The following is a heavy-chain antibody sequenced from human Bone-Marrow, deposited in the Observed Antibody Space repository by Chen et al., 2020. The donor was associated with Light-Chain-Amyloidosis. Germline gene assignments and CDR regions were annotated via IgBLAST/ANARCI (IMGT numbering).Heavy chain of an antibody. CDR3: AKDKPGVFAN. CDR2: ISGDGGNT. J-gene: IGHJ4*02. V-gene: IGHV3-43*02. D-gene: IGHD2-8*01. Sequence: EVQLVESGGGVAQPGGSLRLYCVVSGSIFENYAMHWVRQVPGKGLEWLCLISGDGGNTDYADSVKGRFIVSRDKSKNSLYLQMNSLRAEDTAFYYCAKDKPGVFANWGQGTLVTVSS. CDR1: GSIFENYA.